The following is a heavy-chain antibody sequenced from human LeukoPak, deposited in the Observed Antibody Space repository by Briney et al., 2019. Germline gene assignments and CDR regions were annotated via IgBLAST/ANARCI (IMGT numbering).Heavy chain of an antibody. Sequence: PSETLSLTCTVSGGSINSYYWSWIRQPAGEVLGWIGRIYTSGSSNYNPSLKSRVTMSVDTSKNQFSLRLTSVTAADTAVYYCPRAAYGDYRYYYFYLDVWGKGTTVTVSS. CDR1: GGSINSYY. V-gene: IGHV4-4*07. D-gene: IGHD4-17*01. CDR2: IYTSGSS. J-gene: IGHJ6*03. CDR3: PRAAYGDYRYYYFYLDV.